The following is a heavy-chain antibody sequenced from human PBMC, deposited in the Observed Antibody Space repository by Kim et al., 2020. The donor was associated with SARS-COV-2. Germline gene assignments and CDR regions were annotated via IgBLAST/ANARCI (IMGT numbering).Heavy chain of an antibody. CDR2: IYHSGST. V-gene: IGHV4-30-2*01. J-gene: IGHJ3*02. CDR3: AQYGDYRTAAFDI. CDR1: GGSISSGGYS. Sequence: SETLSLTCAVSGGSISSGGYSWSWIRQPPGKGLEWIGYIYHSGSTYYNPSLKSRVTISVDRSKNQFSLKLSSVTAADTAVYYCAQYGDYRTAAFDIWGQGTMVTVSS. D-gene: IGHD4-17*01.